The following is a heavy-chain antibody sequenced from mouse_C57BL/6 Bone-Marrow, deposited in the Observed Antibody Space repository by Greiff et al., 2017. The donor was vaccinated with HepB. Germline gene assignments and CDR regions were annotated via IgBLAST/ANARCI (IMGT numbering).Heavy chain of an antibody. J-gene: IGHJ4*01. CDR2: IYPGNSDT. V-gene: IGHV1-5*01. CDR1: GYTFTSYW. CDR3: TRGNGYDYYAMDY. Sequence: EVQLQQSGTVLARPGASVKMSCKTSGYTFTSYWMHWVKQRPGQGLEWIGAIYPGNSDTSYNQKFKGKAKLTAVTSASTAYMELSSLTNEDSAVYYCTRGNGYDYYAMDYWGQGTSVTVSS. D-gene: IGHD2-2*01.